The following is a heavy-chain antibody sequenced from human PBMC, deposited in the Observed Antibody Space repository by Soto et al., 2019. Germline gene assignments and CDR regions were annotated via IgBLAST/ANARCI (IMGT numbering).Heavy chain of an antibody. J-gene: IGHJ6*03. D-gene: IGHD2-15*01. CDR3: AGDKRVATYYMDV. CDR2: IYYSGTT. CDR1: AGSITSGDYS. Sequence: SLTMPLTCTVSAGSITSGDYSWSWIRHPPGKGLEWIGYIYYSGTTYYNPSLKIRVTISACTPHNKISLKLISVIAADPAAYYCAGDKRVATYYMDVWRQGTTVTVSS. V-gene: IGHV4-30-4*01.